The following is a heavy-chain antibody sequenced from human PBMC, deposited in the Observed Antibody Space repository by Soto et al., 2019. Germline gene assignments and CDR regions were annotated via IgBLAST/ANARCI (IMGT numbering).Heavy chain of an antibody. CDR2: ISPYTGNT. V-gene: IGHV1-18*01. Sequence: ASVKVSCKASGYIFVNYGIAWVRQAPGQGLEWMGWISPYTGNTHSATQVQGRLTMTTDTSTSTAYMDLGSLTSDDTAVYYCVMVDNYVTPTPQDVWGQGTTVTVSS. CDR3: VMVDNYVTPTPQDV. J-gene: IGHJ6*02. CDR1: GYIFVNYG. D-gene: IGHD3-16*01.